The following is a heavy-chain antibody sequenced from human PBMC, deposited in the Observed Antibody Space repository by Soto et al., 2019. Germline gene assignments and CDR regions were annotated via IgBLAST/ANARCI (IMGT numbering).Heavy chain of an antibody. CDR1: GFTFSSYS. Sequence: EVQLVESGGSLVRPGGSLRLSCAASGFTFSSYSMNWVRQAPGKGLEWVSSISSSSDYIYNADSVKGRFTTSRDNAKHSLYLQMNSLRAEDTAVYYCARLLPTTAMVGNGMDVWGQGTTVTVSS. CDR3: ARLLPTTAMVGNGMDV. D-gene: IGHD5-18*01. CDR2: ISSSSDYI. J-gene: IGHJ6*02. V-gene: IGHV3-21*01.